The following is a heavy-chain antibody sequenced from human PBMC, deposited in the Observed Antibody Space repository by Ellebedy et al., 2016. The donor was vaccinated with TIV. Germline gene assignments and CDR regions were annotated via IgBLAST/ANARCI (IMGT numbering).Heavy chain of an antibody. V-gene: IGHV3-7*01. D-gene: IGHD4-17*01. CDR1: GFSFRGYW. Sequence: GGSLRLSCAASGFSFRGYWMTWVRQAPGKGLEWVANIYHGGSQQFYVDSVKGRFTISRDNAKNSLYLQMNSLRAEDTAVYYCARRGSYGDYAVQINSWFDRWGQGTLVTVSS. CDR3: ARRGSYGDYAVQINSWFDR. J-gene: IGHJ5*02. CDR2: IYHGGSQQ.